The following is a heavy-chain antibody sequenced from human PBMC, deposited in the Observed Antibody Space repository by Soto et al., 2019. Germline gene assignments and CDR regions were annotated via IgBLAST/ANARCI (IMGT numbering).Heavy chain of an antibody. V-gene: IGHV4-59*01. D-gene: IGHD3-10*01. Sequence: SETLSLTCTVSGGSISSYYWSWIWQPPGKGLEWIGYIYYSGSTNYNPSLKSRVTISVDTSKNQFSLKLSSVTAADTAVYYCARLKPSGDAFDIWGQGTMVTVSS. CDR1: GGSISSYY. J-gene: IGHJ3*02. CDR3: ARLKPSGDAFDI. CDR2: IYYSGST.